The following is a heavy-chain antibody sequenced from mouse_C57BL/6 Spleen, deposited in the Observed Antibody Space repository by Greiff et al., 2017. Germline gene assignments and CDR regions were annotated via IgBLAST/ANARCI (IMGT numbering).Heavy chain of an antibody. CDR2: ISSGGDYI. D-gene: IGHD1-1*01. Sequence: EVKLMESGEGLVKPGGSLKLSCAASGFTFSSYAMSWVRQTPEKGLEWVAYISSGGDYIYSADTVKGRFTISRDNARNTLYLQMSSLKSEDTAMYYGTREGYGSSLYYFDYWGQGTTLTVSS. J-gene: IGHJ2*01. CDR1: GFTFSSYA. CDR3: TREGYGSSLYYFDY. V-gene: IGHV5-9-1*02.